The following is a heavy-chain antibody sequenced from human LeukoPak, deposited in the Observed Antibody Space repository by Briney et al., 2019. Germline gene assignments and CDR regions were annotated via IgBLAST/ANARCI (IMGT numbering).Heavy chain of an antibody. CDR2: IYYSGST. CDR3: ARHEILPNYDILTGYYRTGYFDY. V-gene: IGHV4-39*01. CDR1: GGSISSSSYY. Sequence: SETLSLTCTVSGGSISSSSYYWGWIRQPPGKGLEWIGSIYYSGSTYYNPSLKSRVTISVDTSKNQFSLKLSSVTAADTAVYYCARHEILPNYDILTGYYRTGYFDYWGQGTLVTVSS. J-gene: IGHJ4*02. D-gene: IGHD3-9*01.